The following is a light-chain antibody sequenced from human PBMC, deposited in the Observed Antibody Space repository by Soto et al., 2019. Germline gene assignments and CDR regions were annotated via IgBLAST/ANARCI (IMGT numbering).Light chain of an antibody. J-gene: IGKJ1*01. V-gene: IGKV3D-15*01. Sequence: EIVLTHSPATLSVSPGERVTLSCRASQSVSDNLAWYQQKPGQAPRLLIYGASIRATDIPARFSGSGSGTEFSLTISSLQSEDFAVYYCQQYNNWPRTFGQGTKVDIK. CDR1: QSVSDN. CDR3: QQYNNWPRT. CDR2: GAS.